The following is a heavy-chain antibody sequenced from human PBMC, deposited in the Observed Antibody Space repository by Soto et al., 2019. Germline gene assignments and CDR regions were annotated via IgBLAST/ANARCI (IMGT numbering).Heavy chain of an antibody. J-gene: IGHJ6*02. CDR2: ISYDGSNK. V-gene: IGHV3-30-3*01. CDR3: ARDRLRYNCNDFPYYYYGMEV. D-gene: IGHD1-1*01. Sequence: QVQLVESGGGVVQPGRSLRLSCAASGFTFSSYAMHWVRQAPGKGLEWVAVISYDGSNKYYADSVKGRFTISRDNSKNTLYQQMNSLRAEDTALYYCARDRLRYNCNDFPYYYYGMEVWGQGTTVTVSS. CDR1: GFTFSSYA.